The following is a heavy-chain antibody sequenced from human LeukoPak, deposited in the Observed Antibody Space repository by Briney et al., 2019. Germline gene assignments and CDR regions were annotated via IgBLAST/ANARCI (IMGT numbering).Heavy chain of an antibody. CDR3: ARGPKVVPAAPFQH. Sequence: SETLSLTCTVSGYSISSGYYWGWIRQPPGKGLEWIGSIYHSGSTYYNPSLKSRVTISVDTSKNQFSLKLSSVTAADTAVYYCARGPKVVPAAPFQHWGQGTLVTVSS. CDR2: IYHSGST. J-gene: IGHJ1*01. CDR1: GYSISSGYY. D-gene: IGHD2-2*01. V-gene: IGHV4-38-2*02.